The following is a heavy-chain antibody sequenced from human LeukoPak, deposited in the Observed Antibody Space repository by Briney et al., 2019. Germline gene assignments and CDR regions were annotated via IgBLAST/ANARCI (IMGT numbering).Heavy chain of an antibody. CDR1: GFTFSSYA. Sequence: GGSLRLSCAASGFTFSSYAMSWVRQAPGKGLEWVSAVSGSGGSTYYADSVKGRFTISRDNSKNTLYLQMNGLRAEDTAVYYCAKWGYCSSTSCYPYYYYMDVWGKGTTVTVSS. D-gene: IGHD2-2*01. V-gene: IGHV3-23*01. J-gene: IGHJ6*03. CDR2: VSGSGGST. CDR3: AKWGYCSSTSCYPYYYYMDV.